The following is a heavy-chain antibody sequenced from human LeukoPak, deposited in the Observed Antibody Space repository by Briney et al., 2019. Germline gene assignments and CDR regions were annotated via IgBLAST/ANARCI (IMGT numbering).Heavy chain of an antibody. CDR2: IIWTSGSI. Sequence: RLSCEASGFTFDDYAIHWVRQAPGQGLEWVSGIIWTSGSIGYADSVKGRFTISRDNAKNSLYLQMTSLRAEDTALYYCAEEGYSGSYYWGQGTLVTVSS. D-gene: IGHD1-26*01. J-gene: IGHJ4*02. CDR3: AEEGYSGSYY. CDR1: GFTFDDYA. V-gene: IGHV3-9*01.